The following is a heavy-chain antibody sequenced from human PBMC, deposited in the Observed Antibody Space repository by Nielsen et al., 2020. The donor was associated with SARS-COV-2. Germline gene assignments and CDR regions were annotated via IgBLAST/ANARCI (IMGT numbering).Heavy chain of an antibody. J-gene: IGHJ6*02. V-gene: IGHV3-73*01. CDR1: GFTFGDSI. CDR3: KHYYERDV. CDR2: VRSKTNNYET. Sequence: GGSLRLSCAASGFTFGDSIIHWVRQASGNGLEWVGRVRSKTNNYETAYAASVKGRFTISRDESKNMAYLQMTSLKTEDTAVYYCKHYYERDVWGQGTTVTVSS.